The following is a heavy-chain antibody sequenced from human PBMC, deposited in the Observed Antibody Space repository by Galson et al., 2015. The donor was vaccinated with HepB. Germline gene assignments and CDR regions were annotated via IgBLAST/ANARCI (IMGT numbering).Heavy chain of an antibody. J-gene: IGHJ4*02. CDR3: AGGYSISWFSGLGY. CDR1: GFTVSNNY. CDR2: IYSGVGT. V-gene: IGHV3-53*01. Sequence: SLRLSCAASGFTVSNNYMSWVRQAPGKGLEWVSIIYSGVGTYYADSVKGRFTISRDNSKNTLYLQMNSLRAEDTAVYYCAGGYSISWFSGLGYWGQGTLVTVSS. D-gene: IGHD2-2*01.